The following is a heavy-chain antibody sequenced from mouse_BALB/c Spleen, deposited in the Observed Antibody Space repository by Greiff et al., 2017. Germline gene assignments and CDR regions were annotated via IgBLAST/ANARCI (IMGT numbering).Heavy chain of an antibody. CDR3: ARDRDYRYDWFAY. V-gene: IGHV2-9*02. CDR1: GFSLTSYG. J-gene: IGHJ3*01. D-gene: IGHD2-14*01. CDR2: IWAGGST. Sequence: VQLKESGPGLVAPSQSLSITCTVSGFSLTSYGVHWVRQPPGKGLEWLGVIWAGGSTNYNSALMSRLSISKDNSKSQVFLKMNSLQTDDTAMYYCARDRDYRYDWFAYWGQGTLVTVSA.